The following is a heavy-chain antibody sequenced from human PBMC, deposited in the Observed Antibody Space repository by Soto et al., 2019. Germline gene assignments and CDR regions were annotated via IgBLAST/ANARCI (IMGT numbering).Heavy chain of an antibody. CDR1: GFTFSSYA. J-gene: IGHJ5*02. CDR3: AKDNGVPAAHSVDWFDP. V-gene: IGHV3-23*01. CDR2: ISGSGGST. Sequence: GGSLRLSCAASGFTFSSYAMSWVRQAPGKGLEWVSAISGSGGSTYYADSVKGRFTISRDNSKNTLYLQMNSLRAEDTAVYYCAKDNGVPAAHSVDWFDPWGQGTLVTVSS. D-gene: IGHD2-2*01.